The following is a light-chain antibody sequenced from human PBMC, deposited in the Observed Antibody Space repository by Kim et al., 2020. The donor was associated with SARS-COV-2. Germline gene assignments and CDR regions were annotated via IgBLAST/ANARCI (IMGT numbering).Light chain of an antibody. V-gene: IGLV4-69*01. CDR3: QTWGTGILV. Sequence: SVKRTCTLSRGHSSYAIAWHQQQPEKGPRYLMKLNSDGSHSKGDGIPDRFSGSSSGAERYLTISSLQSEDEADYYCQTWGTGILVFGGGTQLTVL. CDR2: LNSDGSH. J-gene: IGLJ2*01. CDR1: RGHSSYA.